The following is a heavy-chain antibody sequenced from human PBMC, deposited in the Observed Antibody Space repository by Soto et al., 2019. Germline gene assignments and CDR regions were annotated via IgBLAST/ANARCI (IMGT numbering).Heavy chain of an antibody. D-gene: IGHD5-18*01. J-gene: IGHJ4*02. Sequence: EVQRVESGGGLVQPGRSLRLSCAASGFTFDDYAMHWVRQAPGKGLEWVSGISWNSGIIDYADSVKGRFTISRDNAKNSLYLQMNSLRAEDTALYYCAKGYSYGVLEPLGYWGQGTLVTVSS. CDR1: GFTFDDYA. CDR2: ISWNSGII. V-gene: IGHV3-9*01. CDR3: AKGYSYGVLEPLGY.